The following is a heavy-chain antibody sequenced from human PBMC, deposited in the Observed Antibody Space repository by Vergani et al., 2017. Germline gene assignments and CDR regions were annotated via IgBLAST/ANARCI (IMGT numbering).Heavy chain of an antibody. V-gene: IGHV4-34*01. Sequence: QVQLQQWGAGLLKPSETLSLTCAVYGGSFSGYYWSWIRQPPGKGLEWIGEINHSGSTNYNPSLKSRVTISVDTSKNQFSRKQRYVTAADPAVYYCARGASARITMIVVSYYMDVWGKGTRVTGS. CDR1: GGSFSGYY. CDR3: ARGASARITMIVVSYYMDV. J-gene: IGHJ6*03. D-gene: IGHD3-22*01. CDR2: INHSGST.